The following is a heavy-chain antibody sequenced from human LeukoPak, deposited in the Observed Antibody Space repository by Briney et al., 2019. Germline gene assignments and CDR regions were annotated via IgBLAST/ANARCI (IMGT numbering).Heavy chain of an antibody. D-gene: IGHD2-15*01. CDR1: GFTVSSNY. Sequence: GGSLRLSCAASGFTVSSNYMSWVRQAPGKGLEWVANIKEDGSEKYYVDSVEGRFTISRDNAKNSLYLQMNSLRAEDTAVYYCARDKRGHHYWGQGTLVTVSS. CDR2: IKEDGSEK. J-gene: IGHJ4*02. CDR3: ARDKRGHHY. V-gene: IGHV3-7*01.